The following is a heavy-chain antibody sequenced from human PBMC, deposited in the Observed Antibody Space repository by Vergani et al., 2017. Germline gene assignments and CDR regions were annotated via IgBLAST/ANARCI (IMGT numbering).Heavy chain of an antibody. J-gene: IGHJ4*02. CDR1: GGTFSSYA. V-gene: IGHV1-69*01. CDR3: ARDRLYSSGWYDY. D-gene: IGHD6-19*01. Sequence: QVQLVQSGAEVKKPGSSVKVSCKASGGTFSSYAISWVRQAPGQGLEWMGGIIPIFGTANYAQEFQGRVTITADESTSTAYMELSSLKSEDAAVYYCARDRLYSSGWYDYWGQGTLVTVSS. CDR2: IIPIFGTA.